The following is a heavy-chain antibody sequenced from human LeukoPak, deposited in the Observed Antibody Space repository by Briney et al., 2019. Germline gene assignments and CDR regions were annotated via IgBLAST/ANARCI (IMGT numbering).Heavy chain of an antibody. V-gene: IGHV4-59*01. Sequence: KPSETLSLTCTVSGGSISSYYWSWMRQPPGKGLEWIGYIYYSGSTNYNPSLKSRVTISVDTSKNQLSLKLSSVTAADTAVYYCARDPDGGSPDAFEIWGQGTMVTVSS. CDR3: ARDPDGGSPDAFEI. CDR1: GGSISSYY. D-gene: IGHD4-23*01. CDR2: IYYSGST. J-gene: IGHJ3*02.